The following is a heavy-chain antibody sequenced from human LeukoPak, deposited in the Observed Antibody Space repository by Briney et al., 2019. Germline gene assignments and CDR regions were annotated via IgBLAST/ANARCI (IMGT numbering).Heavy chain of an antibody. CDR1: GYSFTSYW. V-gene: IGHV5-51*01. J-gene: IGHJ6*03. Sequence: GESLKTSCKGSGYSFTSYWIGWVRQMPGKGLEWMGIIYPGDSDTRYSPSFQGQVTISADKSISTAYLQWSSLKASDTAMYYCARIKIAVAGFSYYYMDVWGKGTTVTISS. CDR3: ARIKIAVAGFSYYYMDV. CDR2: IYPGDSDT. D-gene: IGHD6-19*01.